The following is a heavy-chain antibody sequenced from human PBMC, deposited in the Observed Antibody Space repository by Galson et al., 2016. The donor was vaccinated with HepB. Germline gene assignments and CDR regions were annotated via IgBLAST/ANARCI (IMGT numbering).Heavy chain of an antibody. J-gene: IGHJ4*02. CDR1: GFTFSSHW. CDR3: ARVARGNFRKESVHFDY. CDR2: INNDGDTT. V-gene: IGHV3-74*01. D-gene: IGHD1-26*01. Sequence: SLRLSCAASGFTFSSHWMHWVRQTPGKGLVCVSRINNDGDTTNYVDSVKGRLTVSRDNANKTLYLEMNSLRAEDTAVYYCARVARGNFRKESVHFDYWGQGTLVAVSS.